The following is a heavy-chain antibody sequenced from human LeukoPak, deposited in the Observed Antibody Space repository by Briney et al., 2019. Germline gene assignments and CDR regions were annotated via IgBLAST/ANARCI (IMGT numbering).Heavy chain of an antibody. CDR2: IIPIFGTT. J-gene: IGHJ6*03. CDR1: GGTFRSYA. CDR3: ASVTVTTWAPDGHMDV. V-gene: IGHV1-69*05. Sequence: SVKVSCKASGGTFRSYAISWVRQATGQGPEWMGRIIPIFGTTNYAQKFQGRVTITTDESTSTAYMELSSLRSEDTAVYYCASVTVTTWAPDGHMDVWGKGTTVTVSS. D-gene: IGHD4-11*01.